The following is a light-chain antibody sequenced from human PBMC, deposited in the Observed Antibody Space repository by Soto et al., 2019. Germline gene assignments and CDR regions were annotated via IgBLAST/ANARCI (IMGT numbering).Light chain of an antibody. CDR1: QTVSSN. J-gene: IGKJ4*01. CDR3: HQYTNLPLT. Sequence: EIVMTQSPATLSVSPGEGATLSCRASQTVSSNLAWYQQKPGQAPRLLIYGASTRATGIPDRFNGSGSGTEFALTISSLQSEDFAVYYCHQYTNLPLTFGGGTKVEIK. V-gene: IGKV3-15*01. CDR2: GAS.